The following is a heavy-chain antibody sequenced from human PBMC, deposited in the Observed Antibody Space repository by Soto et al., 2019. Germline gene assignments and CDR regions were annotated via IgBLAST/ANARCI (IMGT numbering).Heavy chain of an antibody. J-gene: IGHJ4*02. V-gene: IGHV3-48*02. CDR2: ISSSSSTI. CDR3: ARDHSYYYGSGSRRVIDY. CDR1: GFTFSSYS. Sequence: GGSLRLSCAASGFTFSSYSMNWVRQAPGKGLEWVSYISSSSSTIYYADSVKGRFTISRDNAKNSLYLQMNSLRDEDTAVYYCARDHSYYYGSGSRRVIDYWGQGTLVTVSS. D-gene: IGHD3-10*01.